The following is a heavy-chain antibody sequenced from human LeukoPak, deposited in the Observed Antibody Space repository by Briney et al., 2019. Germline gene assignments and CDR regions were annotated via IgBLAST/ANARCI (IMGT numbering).Heavy chain of an antibody. J-gene: IGHJ4*02. Sequence: SETLSLTCTVSGGSLSRGGYYWSWSRQHPGKGLEWIGFIYYSTSTYYNPSLKSRVTIAVDTSKYQFSLKLNSMTAADTAVYYCARGLPYDSSGYYFDGFDHWGQGTLVTVSS. CDR1: GGSLSRGGYY. D-gene: IGHD3-22*01. CDR3: ARGLPYDSSGYYFDGFDH. V-gene: IGHV4-31*03. CDR2: IYYSTST.